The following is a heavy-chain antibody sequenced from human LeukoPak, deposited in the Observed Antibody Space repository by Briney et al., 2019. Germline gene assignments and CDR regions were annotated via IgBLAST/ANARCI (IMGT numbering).Heavy chain of an antibody. Sequence: GASVKVSCKASGYTFTGYYMHWVRQAPGQGLEWMGRIIPILGIANYAQKFQGRVTITADKSTSTAYMELSSLRSEDTAVYYCARDYYDSSGYPLNWFDPWGQGTLVTVSS. CDR1: GYTFTGYY. D-gene: IGHD3-22*01. J-gene: IGHJ5*02. V-gene: IGHV1-69*04. CDR2: IIPILGIA. CDR3: ARDYYDSSGYPLNWFDP.